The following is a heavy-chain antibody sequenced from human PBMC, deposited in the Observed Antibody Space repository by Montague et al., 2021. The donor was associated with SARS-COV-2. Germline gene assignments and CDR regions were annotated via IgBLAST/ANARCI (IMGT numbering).Heavy chain of an antibody. CDR2: IYYSGTT. D-gene: IGHD6-19*01. CDR1: GGSISSSNYD. Sequence: SETLSLTCTVSGGSISSSNYDWGWIRQPPGKGLEWIGSIYYSGTTXYNPSLQSRVTISVDTSKKQFSLKLSSVTAADAAVYYCARETYTSGWFHQFDYWGQGTLVTVSS. J-gene: IGHJ4*02. V-gene: IGHV4-39*01. CDR3: ARETYTSGWFHQFDY.